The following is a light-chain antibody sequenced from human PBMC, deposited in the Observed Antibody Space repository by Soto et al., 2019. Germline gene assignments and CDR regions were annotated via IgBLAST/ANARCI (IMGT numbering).Light chain of an antibody. CDR1: SSDVGGYNY. CDR2: EVS. CDR3: SSYAGSNNWKV. Sequence: QSALTQPPSASGSPGQSVTISCTGTSSDVGGYNYVSWYQQHPGKAPKLMIYEVSKRPSGVPDRFSGSKSGNTASLTVSWLQAEDEADYYCSSYAGSNNWKVFGGGTKLTVL. J-gene: IGLJ2*01. V-gene: IGLV2-8*01.